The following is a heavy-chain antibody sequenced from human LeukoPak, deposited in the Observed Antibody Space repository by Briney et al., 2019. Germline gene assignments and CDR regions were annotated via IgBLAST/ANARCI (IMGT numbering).Heavy chain of an antibody. J-gene: IGHJ5*02. CDR2: IYYSGST. Sequence: SETLSLTCTVSGGSISSSSYYWGWIRQPPGKGLEWIGSIYYSGSTYYNPSLKSRVTISVDTSKNQFSLKLSSVTAADTAVYYCARGYSSGRTSWFDPWGQGTLVTVSS. CDR1: GGSISSSSYY. D-gene: IGHD6-19*01. CDR3: ARGYSSGRTSWFDP. V-gene: IGHV4-39*07.